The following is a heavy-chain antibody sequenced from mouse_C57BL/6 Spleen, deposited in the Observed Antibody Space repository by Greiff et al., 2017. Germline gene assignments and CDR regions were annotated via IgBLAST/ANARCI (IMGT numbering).Heavy chain of an antibody. J-gene: IGHJ4*01. CDR1: GYTFTDYY. Sequence: QVQLKESGPELVKPGASVKISCKASGYTFTDYYINWVKQRPGQGLEWIGWIFPGSGSTYYNEKFKGKATLTVDKSSSTAYMLLSSLTSEDSAVYFCARNYYGSGDYAMDYWGQGTSVTVYS. V-gene: IGHV1-75*01. CDR3: ARNYYGSGDYAMDY. CDR2: IFPGSGST. D-gene: IGHD1-1*01.